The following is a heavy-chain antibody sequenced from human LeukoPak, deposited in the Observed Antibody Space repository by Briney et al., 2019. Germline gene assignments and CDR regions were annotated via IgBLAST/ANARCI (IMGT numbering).Heavy chain of an antibody. Sequence: SETLSLTCSVSGGSITSDYWSWIRQSPGKGLEWIGFIYDSGSTIYNPSLKSRVTISVDTSKNQFSLKLRSVTAADTAIYYRAMSPPRGAWFDPWGQGTLVTVSS. CDR1: GGSITSDY. CDR3: AMSPPRGAWFDP. D-gene: IGHD4/OR15-4a*01. V-gene: IGHV4-4*09. CDR2: IYDSGST. J-gene: IGHJ5*02.